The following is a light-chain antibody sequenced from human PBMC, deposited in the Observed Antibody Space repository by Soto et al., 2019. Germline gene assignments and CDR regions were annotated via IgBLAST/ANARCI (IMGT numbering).Light chain of an antibody. Sequence: EIVLTQSPGTLSLSPGERATLSCRASQSVSSSYLAWYQQKPGQAPRLLIYGASSRANGIPDRFSGSGSGTDFTLTISRLEPEDFAVYYCQQYGSSQWTFGQGTKADIK. CDR3: QQYGSSQWT. CDR2: GAS. V-gene: IGKV3-20*01. J-gene: IGKJ1*01. CDR1: QSVSSSY.